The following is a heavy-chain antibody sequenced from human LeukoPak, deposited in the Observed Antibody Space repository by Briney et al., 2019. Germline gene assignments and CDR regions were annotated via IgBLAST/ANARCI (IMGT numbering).Heavy chain of an antibody. CDR1: GGSISSGGYS. J-gene: IGHJ1*01. CDR3: ARSRTDGGTEYFQH. Sequence: PSETLSLTCAVSGGSISSGGYSWSWIRQPPGKGLEWIGYIYHSGSTYYNPSLKSRVTISVDRSKNQFSLKLSSVTAADTAVYYCARSRTDGGTEYFQHWGQGTLVTVSS. V-gene: IGHV4-30-2*01. CDR2: IYHSGST. D-gene: IGHD4-23*01.